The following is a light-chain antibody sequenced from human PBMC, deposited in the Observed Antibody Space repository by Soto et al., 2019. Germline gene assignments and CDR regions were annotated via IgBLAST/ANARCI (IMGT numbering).Light chain of an antibody. CDR2: SND. J-gene: IGLJ1*01. Sequence: QSVLTQPPSASVSPGQRVTISCSGSRSNIGTNTVNWYQHLPGTAPKLLIFSNDQRPSGVPDRFSGSKSGTSASLAISGLQSEDEADYYCCSYAGSGTFYVFGTGTKLTVL. V-gene: IGLV1-44*01. CDR3: CSYAGSGTFYV. CDR1: RSNIGTNT.